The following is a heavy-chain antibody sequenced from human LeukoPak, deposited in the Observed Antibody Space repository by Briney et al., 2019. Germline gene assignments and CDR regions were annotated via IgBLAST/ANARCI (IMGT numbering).Heavy chain of an antibody. CDR2: INPNSGGT. CDR3: ARLDADPPVVPAATGLNWFDP. J-gene: IGHJ5*02. V-gene: IGHV1-2*02. CDR1: GYTFTGYY. Sequence: ASVKVSCKASGYTFTGYYMHWVRQAPGQGLEWMGWINPNSGGTNYAQKFQGRVTMTRDTSISTAYMELSRLRSDDTAVYYCARLDADPPVVPAATGLNWFDPWGQGTLVTVSS. D-gene: IGHD2-2*01.